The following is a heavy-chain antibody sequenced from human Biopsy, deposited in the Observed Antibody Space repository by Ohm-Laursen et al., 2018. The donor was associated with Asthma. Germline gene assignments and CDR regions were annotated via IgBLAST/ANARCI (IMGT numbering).Heavy chain of an antibody. CDR3: ARAQSYGDICYGLDV. D-gene: IGHD2-21*02. CDR1: GGSVYSYDHH. J-gene: IGHJ6*02. Sequence: TLSLTCTVSGGSVYSYDHHWSWIRQPPGKGLEWIGFIFYSGSTFYNPSLRSRITISVDTSKRQFSLSLRSVTVADTAVYFCARAQSYGDICYGLDVWGQGTTVTVSS. V-gene: IGHV4-30-4*01. CDR2: IFYSGST.